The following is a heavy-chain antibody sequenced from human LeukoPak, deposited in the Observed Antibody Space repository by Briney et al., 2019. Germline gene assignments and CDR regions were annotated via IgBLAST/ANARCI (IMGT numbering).Heavy chain of an antibody. CDR1: GGSISNSGGFY. V-gene: IGHV4-31*02. Sequence: SETLSLTCTVSGGSISNSGGFYWSWIRQHPGNGLEGIGFISYRGSTYYNPSLKSRVSMSVETSRSQFSLRLTSVTDEDTAVYYCARISQSSGGFYYWGQGSLVTVSS. D-gene: IGHD2-15*01. CDR3: ARISQSSGGFYY. CDR2: ISYRGST. J-gene: IGHJ4*02.